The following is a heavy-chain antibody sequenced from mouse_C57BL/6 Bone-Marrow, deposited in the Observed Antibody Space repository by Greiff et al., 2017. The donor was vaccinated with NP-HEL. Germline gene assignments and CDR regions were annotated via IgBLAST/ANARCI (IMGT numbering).Heavy chain of an antibody. CDR2: IDPTSGGT. Sequence: QVQLQQPGAELVKPGASVTLSCKASGYTFTNYWMHWVKQRPGRGLAWIGRIDPTSGGTKYNEKFKSKATLTVDPPSSTASLRLSSLTSEDSAVYDCARYYYGSGYFGYWGQGTTLTGAS. CDR1: GYTFTNYW. V-gene: IGHV1-72*01. J-gene: IGHJ2*01. CDR3: ARYYYGSGYFGY. D-gene: IGHD1-1*01.